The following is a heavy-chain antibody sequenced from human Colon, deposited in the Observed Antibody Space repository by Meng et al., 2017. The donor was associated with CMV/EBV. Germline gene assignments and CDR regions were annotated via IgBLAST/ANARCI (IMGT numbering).Heavy chain of an antibody. D-gene: IGHD3-3*01. Sequence: GGSLRLSCTASGFTFSDYYMGWVRQAPGKGLEWVSYISSSATSLFYADSVRGRFTISRDNANNSLDLQMSSLGAEDTAVYYCARIWDDFWSGYRYYFYAVDVWGQGTAVTVSS. CDR2: ISSSATSL. V-gene: IGHV3-11*01. CDR1: GFTFSDYY. CDR3: ARIWDDFWSGYRYYFYAVDV. J-gene: IGHJ6*02.